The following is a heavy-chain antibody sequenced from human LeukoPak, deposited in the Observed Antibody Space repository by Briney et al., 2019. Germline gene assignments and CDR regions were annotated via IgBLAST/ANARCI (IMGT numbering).Heavy chain of an antibody. D-gene: IGHD6-13*01. CDR2: INHSGST. Sequence: SETLSLTCAVYGGSFSGYYWSWLRLPPGKGLEWIGEINHSGSTNYNPSLKRRVTISVDTSKNQFSLKLSSVTAADTAVYYCASEGGEAAGTVYWGQGTLVTVSS. J-gene: IGHJ4*02. CDR3: ASEGGEAAGTVY. V-gene: IGHV4-34*01. CDR1: GGSFSGYY.